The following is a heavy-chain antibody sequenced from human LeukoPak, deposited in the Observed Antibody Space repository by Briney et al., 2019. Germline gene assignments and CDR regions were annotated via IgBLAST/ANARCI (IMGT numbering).Heavy chain of an antibody. Sequence: GGSLTLSCSASGFTFSTYAMHWVRQAPGKGLEWVSYISSSSSYTNYADSVKGRFTISRDNAKNSLYLQMNSLRAEDTAVYYCARTDCSGGSCYSFDYWGQGTLVTVSS. J-gene: IGHJ4*02. CDR1: GFTFSTYA. CDR3: ARTDCSGGSCYSFDY. D-gene: IGHD2-15*01. V-gene: IGHV3-21*05. CDR2: ISSSSSYT.